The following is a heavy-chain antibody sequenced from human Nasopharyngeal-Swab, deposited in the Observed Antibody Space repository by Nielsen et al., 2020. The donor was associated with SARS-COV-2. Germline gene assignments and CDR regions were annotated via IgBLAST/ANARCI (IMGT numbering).Heavy chain of an antibody. D-gene: IGHD2-2*01. CDR2: IRSKANSYAT. J-gene: IGHJ6*03. CDR3: TRHGYCSSTSCENYAYYYYYMDV. V-gene: IGHV3-73*01. Sequence: GSLRLSCAASGFTFSGSAMHWVRQASGKGLEWVGRIRSKANSYATAYAASVKGRFTISRDDSKNTAYLQMNSLKTEDTAVYYCTRHGYCSSTSCENYAYYYYYMDVWGKGTTVTVSS. CDR1: GFTFSGSA.